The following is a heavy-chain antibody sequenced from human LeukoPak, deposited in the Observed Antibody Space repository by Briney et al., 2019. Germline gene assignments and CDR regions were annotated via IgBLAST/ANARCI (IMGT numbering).Heavy chain of an antibody. CDR3: ARHKIQLWLPGAFDI. V-gene: IGHV3-53*01. J-gene: IGHJ3*02. D-gene: IGHD5-18*01. CDR1: GLTVSSNY. CDR2: IYSGGST. Sequence: GGSLRLSCAASGLTVSSNYMSWVRQAPGKGLEWVSVIYSGGSTYYADSVKVRFTISRDNSKNTLYLQMNSLRAEDTAVYYCARHKIQLWLPGAFDIWGQGTMVTVSS.